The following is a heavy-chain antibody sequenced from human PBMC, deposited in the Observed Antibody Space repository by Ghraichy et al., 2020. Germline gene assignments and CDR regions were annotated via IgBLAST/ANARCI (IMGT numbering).Heavy chain of an antibody. D-gene: IGHD6-13*01. V-gene: IGHV1-2*02. CDR1: GYAFTGYY. CDR3: AKGPDISAPGTGYFYHGLDV. J-gene: IGHJ6*02. Sequence: ASVKVSCKASGYAFTGYYLHWVRQAPGQGPEWMAWINPNTGVSNYAQKFRRVTMTRDTSINTAYMVLNSLTSDDTAVYYCAKGPDISAPGTGYFYHGLDVWGQGTTVIV. CDR2: INPNTGVS.